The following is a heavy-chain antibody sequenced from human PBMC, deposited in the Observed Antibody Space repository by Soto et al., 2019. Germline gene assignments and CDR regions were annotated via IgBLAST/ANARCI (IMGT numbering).Heavy chain of an antibody. D-gene: IGHD5-12*01. CDR3: ERDGHGGYVSDFDY. Sequence: QVQLVQSGAEVKKPGASGKVSCKASGYTFTSYGISWVRQAPGQGREWMGWISAYNGNTNYAQKRQGRVTMTTDTSTSTAYMERRSLRSADTAVYYCERDGHGGYVSDFDYWGQGTLVTVSS. V-gene: IGHV1-18*01. CDR2: ISAYNGNT. J-gene: IGHJ4*02. CDR1: GYTFTSYG.